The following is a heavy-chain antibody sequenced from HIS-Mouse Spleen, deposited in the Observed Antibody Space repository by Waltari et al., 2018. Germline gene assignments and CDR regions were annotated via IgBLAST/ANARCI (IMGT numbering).Heavy chain of an antibody. J-gene: IGHJ4*02. CDR1: GFPFSRYA. CDR2: ISYDGSNK. V-gene: IGHV3-30-3*01. D-gene: IGHD1-26*01. Sequence: QVQLVESGGGVVQPGRSLRLSCPASGFPFSRYAMHWVRQAPGKGLEWVAVISYDGSNKYYADSVKGRFTISRDNSKNTLYLQMNSLRAEDTAVYYCARVISGSYSLFDYWGQGTLVTVSS. CDR3: ARVISGSYSLFDY.